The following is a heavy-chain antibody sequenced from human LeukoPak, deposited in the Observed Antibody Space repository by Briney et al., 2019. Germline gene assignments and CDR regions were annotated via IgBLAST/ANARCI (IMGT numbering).Heavy chain of an antibody. CDR3: AREMTNNWNYGEKDAFDI. D-gene: IGHD1-7*01. CDR2: IIPIFGTA. Sequence: SVKVSCKASGGTFSSYAISWVRQAPGQGLEWMGRIIPIFGTANYAQKFQGRVTITTDESTSTDYMELSSLRSEDTPVYYCAREMTNNWNYGEKDAFDIWGQGTMVTVSS. J-gene: IGHJ3*02. V-gene: IGHV1-69*05. CDR1: GGTFSSYA.